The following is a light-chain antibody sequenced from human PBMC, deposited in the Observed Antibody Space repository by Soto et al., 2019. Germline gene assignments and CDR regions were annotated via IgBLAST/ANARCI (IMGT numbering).Light chain of an antibody. CDR1: QYVGNY. CDR2: GAS. J-gene: IGKJ4*01. V-gene: IGKV1-33*01. CDR3: QQYDNIILS. Sequence: IRLPQSPTSLIASVGDRVTITCQASQYVGNYLNWYPQKPGEPPRLRLSGASNLEPGVPARFSGSGSGADFTFIISYLQPEDVAPYFCQQYDNIILSFGGGSKVEI.